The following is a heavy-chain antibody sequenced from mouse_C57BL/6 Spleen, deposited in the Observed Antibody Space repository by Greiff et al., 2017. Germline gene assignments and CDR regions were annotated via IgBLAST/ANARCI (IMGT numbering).Heavy chain of an antibody. CDR2: ISDGGSYT. Sequence: EVQGVESGGGLVKPGGSLKLSCAASGFTFSSYAMSWVRQTPEKRLEWVATISDGGSYTYYPDNVKGRFTISRDNAKNNLYLQMSHLKSEDTAMYYCARDAVPLDYWGQGTTLTVSS. V-gene: IGHV5-4*01. D-gene: IGHD5-1*01. CDR3: ARDAVPLDY. J-gene: IGHJ2*01. CDR1: GFTFSSYA.